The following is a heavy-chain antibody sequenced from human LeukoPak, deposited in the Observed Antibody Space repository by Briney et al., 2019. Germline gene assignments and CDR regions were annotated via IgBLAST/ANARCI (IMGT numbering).Heavy chain of an antibody. CDR3: ASFYYYDSSGPFDY. CDR2: IIPIFGTA. J-gene: IGHJ4*02. Sequence: ASVKVSCKASGYTFTNNYLHWVRQAPGQGLEWMGGIIPIFGTANYAQKFQGRVTITADESTSTAYMELSSPRSEDTAVYYCASFYYYDSSGPFDYWGQGTLVTVSS. V-gene: IGHV1-69*13. CDR1: GYTFTNNY. D-gene: IGHD3-22*01.